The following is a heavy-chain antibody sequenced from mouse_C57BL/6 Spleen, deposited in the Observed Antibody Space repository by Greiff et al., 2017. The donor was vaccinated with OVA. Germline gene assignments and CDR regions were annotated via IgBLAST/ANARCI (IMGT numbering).Heavy chain of an antibody. CDR2: INPSNGGT. Sequence: VQLQQSGPELVKPGASVKISCKASGYSFTGYYMNWVKQSPEKSLEWIGEINPSNGGTTYNQKFKAKATLTVDKSSSTAYMQLKSLTSEDSAVYYCAEGGTWFAYWGQGTLVTVSA. V-gene: IGHV1-42*01. J-gene: IGHJ3*01. CDR3: AEGGTWFAY. CDR1: GYSFTGYY.